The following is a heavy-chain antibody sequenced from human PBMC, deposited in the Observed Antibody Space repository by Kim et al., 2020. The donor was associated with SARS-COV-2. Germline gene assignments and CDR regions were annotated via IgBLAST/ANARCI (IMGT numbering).Heavy chain of an antibody. V-gene: IGHV4-31*02. Sequence: PSLKRRVIMSVDTSKNQFSLKLSSVTAADTAVYYCARDYYDSSGYSTIDFWGQGTLVTVSS. D-gene: IGHD3-22*01. J-gene: IGHJ4*02. CDR3: ARDYYDSSGYSTIDF.